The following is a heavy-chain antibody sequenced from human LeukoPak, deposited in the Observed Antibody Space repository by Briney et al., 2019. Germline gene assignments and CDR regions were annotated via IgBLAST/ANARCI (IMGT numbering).Heavy chain of an antibody. J-gene: IGHJ4*02. V-gene: IGHV3-21*01. CDR1: GFTFDDYT. D-gene: IGHD3-22*01. CDR3: AREGVSYYYGY. Sequence: GGSLRLSCAASGFTFDDYTMHWVRQAPGKGLEWVSSISSSSSYIYYADSVKGRFTIPRDNAKNSLYLQMNSLRAEDTAVYYCAREGVSYYYGYWGQGTLVTVSS. CDR2: ISSSSSYI.